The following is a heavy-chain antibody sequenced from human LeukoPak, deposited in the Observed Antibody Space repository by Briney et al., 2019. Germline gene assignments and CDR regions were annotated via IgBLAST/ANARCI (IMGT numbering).Heavy chain of an antibody. CDR1: GFTSSSHW. V-gene: IGHV3-74*01. Sequence: GGSLRLSCAASGFTSSSHWMHWVRQGPGKGLVWVSRINSDGSRTIYADSVKGRFTISRDSAKNTLYLQMNSLRAEDTAVYYCAREVGDYYDSSGSFGYWGQGTLVTVSS. D-gene: IGHD3-22*01. CDR3: AREVGDYYDSSGSFGY. J-gene: IGHJ4*02. CDR2: INSDGSRT.